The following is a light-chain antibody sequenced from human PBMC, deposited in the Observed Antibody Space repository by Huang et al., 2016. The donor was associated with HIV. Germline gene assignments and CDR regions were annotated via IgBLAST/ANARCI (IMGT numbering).Light chain of an antibody. J-gene: IGKJ2*01. V-gene: IGKV3-11*01. CDR2: ATS. Sequence: EIVLTQSPATLSLSPGDRATLSCRASQSVSSYFAWYQQKPGQAPRLLIYATSNRATGGPARFSGSGSGTDFTLTISSLEPEDFAVYYCQQRITWPPSYTFGQGTKVE. CDR1: QSVSSY. CDR3: QQRITWPPSYT.